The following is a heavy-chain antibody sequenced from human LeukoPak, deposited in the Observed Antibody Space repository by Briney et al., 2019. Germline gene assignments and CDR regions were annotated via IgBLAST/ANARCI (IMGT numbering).Heavy chain of an antibody. CDR1: GFTFSSYA. Sequence: GGSLRLSCAASGFTFSSYAMSWVRQAPGKGLERVSGINGSGGSTYYADSVKGRFTISRDNSKNTLYLQMNSLRAEDTAVYYCAREPYSGSWYWKDSWGQGTLVTVSS. J-gene: IGHJ4*02. CDR2: INGSGGST. V-gene: IGHV3-23*01. D-gene: IGHD6-13*01. CDR3: AREPYSGSWYWKDS.